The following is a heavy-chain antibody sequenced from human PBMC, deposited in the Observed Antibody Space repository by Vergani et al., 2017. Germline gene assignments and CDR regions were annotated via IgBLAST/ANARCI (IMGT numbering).Heavy chain of an antibody. CDR3: AGQMESSSSASALEDY. CDR1: GGSISSSSYY. D-gene: IGHD6-6*01. Sequence: QLQLQESGPGLVKPSETLSLTCTVSGGSISSSSYYWGWIRQPPGKGLEWIGSIYYSGSTNYNPSLKSRVTISVDTSKNQFSLKLSSVTAADTAVYYCAGQMESSSSASALEDYWGQGTLVTVSS. V-gene: IGHV4-39*07. CDR2: IYYSGST. J-gene: IGHJ4*02.